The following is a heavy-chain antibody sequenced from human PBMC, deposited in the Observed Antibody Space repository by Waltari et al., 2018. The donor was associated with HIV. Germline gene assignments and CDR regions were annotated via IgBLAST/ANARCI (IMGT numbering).Heavy chain of an antibody. CDR1: NGSISSYY. V-gene: IGHV4-59*01. J-gene: IGHJ4*02. D-gene: IGHD3-16*01. Sequence: QVQLQESGPGLVKPSETLSPSYTVSNGSISSYYWSWTRQPPGKGLEWIGYIYYSGSTSYNPSLKSRVTISVDTSKNQFSLNLSSVTAADTAVYYCARTFRGKGFDYWGQGTLVSVSS. CDR2: IYYSGST. CDR3: ARTFRGKGFDY.